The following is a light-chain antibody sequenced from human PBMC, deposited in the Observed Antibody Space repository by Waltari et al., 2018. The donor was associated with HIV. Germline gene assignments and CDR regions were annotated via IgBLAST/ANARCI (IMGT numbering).Light chain of an antibody. V-gene: IGLV1-51*01. CDR3: ATWDTSLSAVV. CDR1: SSNIGNNY. CDR2: DNN. Sequence: QSVLPQPPSVSAAPGQKVTISCSGSSSNIGNNYVSWYQQLPGIAPKLLIYDNNKRPSGIPDRFSGSKSGTSATLGITGLQTGDEADYYCATWDTSLSAVVFGGGTKLTVL. J-gene: IGLJ2*01.